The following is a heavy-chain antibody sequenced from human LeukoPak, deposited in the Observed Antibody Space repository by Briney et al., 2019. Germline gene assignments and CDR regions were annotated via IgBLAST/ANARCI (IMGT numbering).Heavy chain of an antibody. D-gene: IGHD1-26*01. CDR1: GFTFSTYG. CDR2: IKYDASST. J-gene: IGHJ4*02. Sequence: GGSLRLSCAAFGFTFSTYGMNWVRQAPGKGLVWVSRIKYDASSTSYADSVKGRFTISRDNAKNTLYLQMNSLRAEDTAVYYCARGATYAYYQDYWGQGTLVTVSS. CDR3: ARGATYAYYQDY. V-gene: IGHV3-74*01.